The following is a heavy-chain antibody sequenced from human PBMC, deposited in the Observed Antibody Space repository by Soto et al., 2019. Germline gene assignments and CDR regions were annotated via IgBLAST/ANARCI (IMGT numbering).Heavy chain of an antibody. V-gene: IGHV1-69*08. CDR1: VGTFSSYT. D-gene: IGHD3-10*01. CDR2: IIPILGIA. J-gene: IGHJ4*02. CDR3: ARERVEGSAAGY. Sequence: QVQLVQSGAEVKKPGSSVKVSCKASVGTFSSYTISWVRQAPGQGLEWMGRIIPILGIANYAQKFQGRVTITADKSTSTAYMELSSLRSADTAVYYCARERVEGSAAGYWGQGTLVTVSS.